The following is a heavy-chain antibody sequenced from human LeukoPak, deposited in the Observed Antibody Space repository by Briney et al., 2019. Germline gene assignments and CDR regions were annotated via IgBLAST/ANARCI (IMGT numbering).Heavy chain of an antibody. J-gene: IGHJ4*02. D-gene: IGHD3-22*01. CDR2: INPSGGST. CDR1: GYTFTSYY. CDR3: ARDLRGYYDSSGYPSY. Sequence: ASVKVSCKASGYTFTSYYMHWVRQAPGQGLEWMGIINPSGGSTSYAQKFQGRVPMTRDTSTSTVYMELSSLRSEDTAVYYCARDLRGYYDSSGYPSYWGQGTLVTVSS. V-gene: IGHV1-46*01.